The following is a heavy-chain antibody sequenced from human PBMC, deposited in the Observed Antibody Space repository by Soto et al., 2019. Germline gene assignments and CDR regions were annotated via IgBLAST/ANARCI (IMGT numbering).Heavy chain of an antibody. CDR3: GSWSGLNPLYYHGMDV. J-gene: IGHJ6*02. V-gene: IGHV1-69*08. CDR2: IIPLDNTL. D-gene: IGHD5-12*01. Sequence: SVKVSCTVSGGAFTDYSLNWVRHSPGQGLEWLGRIIPLDNTLNYSLQFVGRLSVTADSSSSIVYMHLSGLTSGDTVTYYCGSWSGLNPLYYHGMDVWGQGTTVTVSS. CDR1: GGAFTDYS.